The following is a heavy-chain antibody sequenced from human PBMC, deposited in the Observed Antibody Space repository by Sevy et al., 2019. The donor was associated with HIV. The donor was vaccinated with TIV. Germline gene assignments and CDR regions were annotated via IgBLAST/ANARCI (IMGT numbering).Heavy chain of an antibody. CDR3: ARVRSRSGYTYGYHYYYGMDV. CDR1: GFTFSSFW. D-gene: IGHD5-18*01. V-gene: IGHV3-7*01. CDR2: IKQDGNEK. Sequence: GGSLRLSCAASGFTFSSFWMTWVRQAPGKGLEWVANIKQDGNEKYYVDSVKGRFTISRDNAKNSLYLQMNSLRAEDTAVYYCARVRSRSGYTYGYHYYYGMDVWGQGTTVTVSS. J-gene: IGHJ6*02.